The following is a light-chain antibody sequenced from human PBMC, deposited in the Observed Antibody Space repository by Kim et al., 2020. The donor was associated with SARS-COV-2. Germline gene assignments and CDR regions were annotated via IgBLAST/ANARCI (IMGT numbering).Light chain of an antibody. J-gene: IGKJ2*01. CDR1: QSISSG. CDR3: QQYDRYPT. V-gene: IGKV1-5*03. CDR2: KSS. Sequence: LSASVGDTVTITCRASQSISSGLAWYQQKPGKAPTLLIYKSSALLSGVPSRFRGSGSGTEFTLSISNLQPEDFATYYCQQYDRYPTFGQGTKLQI.